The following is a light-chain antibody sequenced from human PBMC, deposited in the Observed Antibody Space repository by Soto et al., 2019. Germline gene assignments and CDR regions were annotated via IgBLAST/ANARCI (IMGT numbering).Light chain of an antibody. CDR3: QQYYSVPPT. CDR2: AAS. CDR1: QSISSY. Sequence: IQISQSPSTVSASLVYRLTITLRASQSISSYLNWYQQKPGKAPNLLIYAASSLHSGVPSRFSGSGSGTDFTLTISSLQAEDVAVYYCQQYYSVPPTFGQGTKVDIK. J-gene: IGKJ1*01. V-gene: IGKV1-39*01.